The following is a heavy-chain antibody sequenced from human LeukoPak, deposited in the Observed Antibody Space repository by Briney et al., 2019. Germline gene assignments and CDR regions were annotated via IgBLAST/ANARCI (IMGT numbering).Heavy chain of an antibody. V-gene: IGHV3-21*01. Sequence: GGSLRLSCAASGFTFSSYSMTWVRQAPGKGLEWVSSISSSSSYIYYADSVKGRFTISRDNAKNSLYLQMNSLRAEDTAVYYCAREYSSTGRDFDYWGQGTLVTVSS. D-gene: IGHD6-6*01. CDR3: AREYSSTGRDFDY. CDR1: GFTFSSYS. CDR2: ISSSSSYI. J-gene: IGHJ4*02.